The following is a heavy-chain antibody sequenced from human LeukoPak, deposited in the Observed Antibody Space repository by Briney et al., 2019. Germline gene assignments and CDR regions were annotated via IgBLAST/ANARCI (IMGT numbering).Heavy chain of an antibody. CDR1: GYTFTDYY. CDR3: ATSTTTRSERFDP. D-gene: IGHD1-7*01. CDR2: VDPEDGET. Sequence: ASVKVSCKVSGYTFTDYYTHWVQQAPGKGLEWMGLVDPEDGETIYAEKFQGRVTITADTSTDTAYMELSSLRSEDTAVYYCATSTTTRSERFDPWGQGTLVTVSS. J-gene: IGHJ5*02. V-gene: IGHV1-69-2*01.